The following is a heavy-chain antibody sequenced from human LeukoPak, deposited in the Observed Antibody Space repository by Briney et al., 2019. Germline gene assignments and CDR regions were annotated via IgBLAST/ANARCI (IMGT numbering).Heavy chain of an antibody. D-gene: IGHD3-16*01. CDR2: IYYSGST. CDR3: AGDVRGGGAFDI. V-gene: IGHV4-39*01. J-gene: IGHJ3*02. Sequence: PSETLSLTCTVSGGSIRSSTYSWGWIRQPPGKGLEWIGNIYYSGSTFYNPSLKTRVTISRDMSKNQFSLKLSSVTAADTAMFYCAGDVRGGGAFDIWGQGTMVTVSS. CDR1: GGSIRSSTYS.